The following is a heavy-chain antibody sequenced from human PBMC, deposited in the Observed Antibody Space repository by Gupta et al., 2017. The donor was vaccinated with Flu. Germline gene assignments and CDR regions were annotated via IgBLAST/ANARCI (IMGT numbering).Heavy chain of an antibody. CDR3: ARDRKPGIAVAGTPDY. CDR1: GFTFSDYY. CDR2: ISSSSSYT. Sequence: QVQLVESGGGLVKPGGSLRLSCAASGFTFSDYYMSWIRQAPGKGLEWVSYISSSSSYTNYADSVKGRFTISRDNAKNSLYLQMNSLRAEDTAVYYCARDRKPGIAVAGTPDYWGQGTLVTVSS. V-gene: IGHV3-11*05. D-gene: IGHD6-19*01. J-gene: IGHJ4*02.